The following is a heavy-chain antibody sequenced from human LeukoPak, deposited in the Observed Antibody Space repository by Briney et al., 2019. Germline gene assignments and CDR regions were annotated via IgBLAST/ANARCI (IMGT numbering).Heavy chain of an antibody. J-gene: IGHJ4*02. CDR2: INPNSGGT. Sequence: ASVKVSCKASGYTFTGYYMHWVRQAPGQGLEWMGWINPNSGGTNYAQKFQGRVTMTRDTSTSTVYMELSSLRSEDTAVYYCARGASRLTIDYWGQGTLVTVSS. CDR1: GYTFTGYY. D-gene: IGHD4-11*01. CDR3: ARGASRLTIDY. V-gene: IGHV1-2*02.